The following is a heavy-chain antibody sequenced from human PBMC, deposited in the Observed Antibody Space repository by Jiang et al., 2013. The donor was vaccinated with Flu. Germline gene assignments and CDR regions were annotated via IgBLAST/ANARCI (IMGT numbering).Heavy chain of an antibody. J-gene: IGHJ6*02. CDR3: GIEFPSYDMDV. CDR2: INQSGST. CDR1: GGSFNSFY. Sequence: LLKPSETLSLTCVVYGGSFNSFYWRWIRLPPGKGLEWIGEINQSGSTNYNSALKSRVTIAVDTSKRQFSLRLSSVTAADAAVYYCGIEFPSYDMDVWGQGTTVTVSS. V-gene: IGHV4-34*01.